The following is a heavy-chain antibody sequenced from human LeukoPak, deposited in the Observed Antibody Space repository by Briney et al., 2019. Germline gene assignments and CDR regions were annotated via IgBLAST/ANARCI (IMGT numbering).Heavy chain of an antibody. CDR1: GGSISRDNYY. CDR2: IHTSGTH. V-gene: IGHV4-61*02. J-gene: IGHJ2*01. D-gene: IGHD1-1*01. Sequence: SQTLSLTHTLSGGSISRDNYYGSWVRQPATKVLEWIGWIHTSGTHTYNTPFKSRVSRSLETPKNQGSLRLTPLTAADTAVYYCAREERWKARQRTSNFLGPYYWYFDLWGRGPLVTVSS. CDR3: AREERWKARQRTSNFLGPYYWYFDL.